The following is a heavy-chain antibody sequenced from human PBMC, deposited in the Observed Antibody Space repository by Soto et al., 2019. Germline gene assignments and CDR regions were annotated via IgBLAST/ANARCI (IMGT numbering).Heavy chain of an antibody. V-gene: IGHV3-23*01. D-gene: IGHD3-9*01. Sequence: GGSLRLSCAASGFTFSNYAVTWVRQAPGKGLEWVSTISGSGGGTYYADSVKGRFTISRDNSKNTLYLQMNSLRAEDTAVYYCAKERRRDVLTFDYWGQGTLVTVSS. CDR3: AKERRRDVLTFDY. CDR2: ISGSGGGT. J-gene: IGHJ4*02. CDR1: GFTFSNYA.